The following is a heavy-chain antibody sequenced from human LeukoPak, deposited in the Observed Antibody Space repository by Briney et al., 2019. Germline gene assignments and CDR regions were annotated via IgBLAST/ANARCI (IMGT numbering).Heavy chain of an antibody. Sequence: GGSLRLSCAASGFTFSSDEMNWVRQAPWKGLEWVSYISSSGSTIYYADSVKGRFTISRDNAKNSLYLQMNSLRDEDTAVYYCARDSDDGSYYYYGMDVWGQGTTVTVSS. D-gene: IGHD1-1*01. V-gene: IGHV3-48*03. J-gene: IGHJ6*02. CDR1: GFTFSSDE. CDR3: ARDSDDGSYYYYGMDV. CDR2: ISSSGSTI.